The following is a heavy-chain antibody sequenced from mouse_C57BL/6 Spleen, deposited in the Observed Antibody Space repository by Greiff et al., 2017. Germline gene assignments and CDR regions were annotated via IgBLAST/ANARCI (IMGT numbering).Heavy chain of an antibody. CDR2: ISSGGDYI. Sequence: EVKLVESGEGLVKPGGSLKLSCAASGFTFSSYAMSWVRQTPEKRLEWVAYISSGGDYIYYADTVKGRFTISRDNARNTLYLQMSSLKSEDTAMYYCTRAIYDGWYFDVWGTGTTVTVSS. CDR1: GFTFSSYA. CDR3: TRAIYDGWYFDV. V-gene: IGHV5-9-1*02. J-gene: IGHJ1*03. D-gene: IGHD2-3*01.